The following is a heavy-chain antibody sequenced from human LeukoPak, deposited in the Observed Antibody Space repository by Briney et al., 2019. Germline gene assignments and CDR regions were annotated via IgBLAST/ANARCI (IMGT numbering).Heavy chain of an antibody. Sequence: SGGSLRLSCAASGFTFSSFWMHWVRQAPGKGLVWVSRINSDRSSTTYADSVKGRFTISRDNAKNTLYLQMNSLRAEDTAVYYCARGLTVGAVLDYWGQRTLVTASS. D-gene: IGHD1-26*01. CDR3: ARGLTVGAVLDY. CDR2: INSDRSST. J-gene: IGHJ4*02. V-gene: IGHV3-74*01. CDR1: GFTFSSFW.